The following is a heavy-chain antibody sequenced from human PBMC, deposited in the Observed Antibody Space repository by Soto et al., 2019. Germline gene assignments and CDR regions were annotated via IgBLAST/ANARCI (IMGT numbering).Heavy chain of an antibody. Sequence: GGSLRLSCAASGLTFSSYSMNWVRQAPGKGLEWVSSISSSSSYIYYADSVKGRFTISRDNAKNSLYLQMNSLRAEDTAVYYCAREEEGEEYYYYGMDVWGQGTTVTVSS. V-gene: IGHV3-21*01. CDR3: AREEEGEEYYYYGMDV. CDR1: GLTFSSYS. CDR2: ISSSSSYI. J-gene: IGHJ6*02. D-gene: IGHD3-16*01.